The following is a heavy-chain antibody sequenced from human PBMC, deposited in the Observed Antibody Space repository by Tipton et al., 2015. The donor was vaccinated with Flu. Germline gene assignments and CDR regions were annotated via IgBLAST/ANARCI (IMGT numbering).Heavy chain of an antibody. CDR1: GFTLDDFA. J-gene: IGHJ3*02. V-gene: IGHV3-9*01. Sequence: SLRLSCAASGFTLDDFAIHWVRQPPGKGLEWVSGINWNSGSIGYADSVKGRFTISRDNAKNSLYLQLNSLRAEDTALYYCTKVQHCTTTGCFSAFDIWGQGTMVTVSS. CDR3: TKVQHCTTTGCFSAFDI. D-gene: IGHD2-2*01. CDR2: INWNSGSI.